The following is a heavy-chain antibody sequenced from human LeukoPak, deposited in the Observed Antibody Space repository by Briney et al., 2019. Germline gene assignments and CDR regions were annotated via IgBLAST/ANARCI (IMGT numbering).Heavy chain of an antibody. J-gene: IGHJ4*02. D-gene: IGHD3-22*01. V-gene: IGHV4-34*01. Sequence: SSETLSLMCAVYGGSFSGYYWRWIRQPRGKGLEGIGEINHSGSTNYNPSLKSRVTISVHTSKNQFSLKLSSVTAADTAVYYCARGPVDYYDSSGYVYLDYWGQGTLVTVSS. CDR1: GGSFSGYY. CDR2: INHSGST. CDR3: ARGPVDYYDSSGYVYLDY.